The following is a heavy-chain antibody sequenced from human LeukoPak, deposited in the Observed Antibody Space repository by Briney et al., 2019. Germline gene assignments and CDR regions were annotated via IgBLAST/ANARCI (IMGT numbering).Heavy chain of an antibody. CDR3: ARARMSSGAGSTSPYYDY. CDR2: ISSSSSYI. Sequence: KPGGSLRLSCAASGFTFSSYSMNWVRQAPGKGLEWVSSISSSSSYIFYADSVKGRFTISRDNAKNALYLEMNSLRAEDTAEYFCARARMSSGAGSTSPYYDYGGQGTLVTVSS. CDR1: GFTFSSYS. D-gene: IGHD3-10*01. J-gene: IGHJ4*02. V-gene: IGHV3-21*01.